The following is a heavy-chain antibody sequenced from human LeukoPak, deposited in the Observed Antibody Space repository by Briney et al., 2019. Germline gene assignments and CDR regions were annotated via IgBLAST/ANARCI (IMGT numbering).Heavy chain of an antibody. Sequence: PGGSLRLSCAASGFTFSGSAMHWVRQASGKGLEWVGRIRSKANNYATAYAASVKGRFTISRDDSRNTAYLRMNSLKTEDTAVYYCTRRTLYGSGNIDAFDIWGQGTMVTVSS. J-gene: IGHJ3*02. CDR2: IRSKANNYAT. V-gene: IGHV3-73*01. D-gene: IGHD3-10*01. CDR3: TRRTLYGSGNIDAFDI. CDR1: GFTFSGSA.